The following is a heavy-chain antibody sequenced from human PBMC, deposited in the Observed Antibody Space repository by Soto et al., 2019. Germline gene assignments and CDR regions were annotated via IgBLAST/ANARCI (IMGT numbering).Heavy chain of an antibody. V-gene: IGHV4-39*01. Sequence: HLQLQESGPGLVKPSETLSLTCTVSGNSISDRNYYWGWIRQPPGKGLEWIGSIFYTGSTSYSPSLRGRVTISVDTSKNQFSLKVTSVTAADTAIYFCATMTGFLVPTLEADYWGQGALVTVSS. D-gene: IGHD3-3*01. CDR3: ATMTGFLVPTLEADY. CDR2: IFYTGST. J-gene: IGHJ4*02. CDR1: GNSISDRNYY.